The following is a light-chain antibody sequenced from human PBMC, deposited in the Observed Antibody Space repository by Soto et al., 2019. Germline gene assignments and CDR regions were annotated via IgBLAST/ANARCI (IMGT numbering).Light chain of an antibody. CDR2: GAS. J-gene: IGKJ5*01. CDR3: QQYNNWPLT. CDR1: QSVSSN. V-gene: IGKV3-15*01. Sequence: EIVMTQSPATLSVSPGERATLSCGASQSVSSNLAWYQQKPGQAPRLLIYGASTRATGIPARFSGSGSGTEFTLTISSLQSEDFAVYYCQQYNNWPLTFGPGTRLEIK.